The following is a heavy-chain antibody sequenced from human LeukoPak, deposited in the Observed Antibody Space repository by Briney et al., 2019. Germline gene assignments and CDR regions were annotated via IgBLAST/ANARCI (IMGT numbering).Heavy chain of an antibody. CDR2: IKQDGSGK. CDR1: GVTFPSYW. CDR3: ASDLRAPLFCSGSGSSFDY. J-gene: IGHJ4*02. V-gene: IGHV3-7*04. Sequence: QPWGSLRHSHAARGVTFPSYWISWVGQAPRKGLEWGANIKQDGSGKYSVESVRGRFTISRDNGKSSLYRQINSLSAEDPAVYYCASDLRAPLFCSGSGSSFDYWGQGTLVTVSS. D-gene: IGHD3-10*01.